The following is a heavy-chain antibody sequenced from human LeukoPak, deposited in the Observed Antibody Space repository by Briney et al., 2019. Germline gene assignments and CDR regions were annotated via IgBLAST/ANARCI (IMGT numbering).Heavy chain of an antibody. CDR3: ARGAGAFDY. D-gene: IGHD6-19*01. CDR2: IYYSGST. J-gene: IGHJ4*01. CDR1: GVSISPYY. V-gene: IGHV4-59*01. Sequence: PSETLSLTCTVSGVSISPYYWSWLRQPPGKGLEWIGYIYYSGSTTYNPSLRSPVTISVDTSRNQFSLKLSSVTAADTAVYYCARGAGAFDYWGHGTLVTVSS.